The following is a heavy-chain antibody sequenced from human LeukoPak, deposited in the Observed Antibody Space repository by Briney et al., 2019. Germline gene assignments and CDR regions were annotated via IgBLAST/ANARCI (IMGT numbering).Heavy chain of an antibody. J-gene: IGHJ4*02. V-gene: IGHV4-59*01. CDR3: AGVLATAYLDY. CDR1: GGSISSYY. CDR2: IYYSGST. Sequence: PSETLSLTCTVSGGSISSYYWSWIRQPPGKGLEWIGYIYYSGSTNYNPSLKSRVTISVDTSKNQSSLKLSSVTAADTAVYYCAGVLATAYLDYWGQGTLVTVSS. D-gene: IGHD1-26*01.